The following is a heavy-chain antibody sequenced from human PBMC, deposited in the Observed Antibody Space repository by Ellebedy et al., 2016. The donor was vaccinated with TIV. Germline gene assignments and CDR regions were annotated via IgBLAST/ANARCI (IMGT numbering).Heavy chain of an antibody. CDR3: VRGPEARLGWLQFFDY. Sequence: GESLKISCVGSGFNFSTCSMSWVRQAPGKGLDWVSSIGSPSTYIYYADSVRGRFTVSRDNAKNSLYLQMNGLRVEDTAMYYCVRGPEARLGWLQFFDYWGQGTLVTASS. V-gene: IGHV3-21*01. CDR2: IGSPSTYI. CDR1: GFNFSTCS. J-gene: IGHJ4*02. D-gene: IGHD5-24*01.